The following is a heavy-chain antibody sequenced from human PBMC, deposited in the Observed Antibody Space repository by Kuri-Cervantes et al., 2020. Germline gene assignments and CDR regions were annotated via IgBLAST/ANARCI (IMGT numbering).Heavy chain of an antibody. V-gene: IGHV4-59*01. CDR2: IYYSGST. CDR1: GGSISSYY. D-gene: IGHD3-22*01. J-gene: IGHJ4*02. CDR3: ARARYYDSRVDY. Sequence: SETLSLTCTVSGGSISSYYWSWIRQPPGKGLEWIGYIYYSGSTNYNPSLKSRVTISVDTSKNQFSLKLSSVTAADTAVYYCARARYYDSRVDYWGQGTLVTVSS.